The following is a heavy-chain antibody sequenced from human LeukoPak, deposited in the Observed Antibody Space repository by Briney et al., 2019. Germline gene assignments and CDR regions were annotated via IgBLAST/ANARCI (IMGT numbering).Heavy chain of an antibody. CDR2: INPSGGST. CDR1: GYTFTSYY. V-gene: IGHV1-46*01. D-gene: IGHD6-13*01. CDR3: ASQTDGYSSSWYPFDY. Sequence: ASVTVSCKASGYTFTSYYMHWVRQAPGQGLEWMGIINPSGGSTSYAQKFQGRVTMTRDMSTSTVYMELSSLRSEDTAVYYCASQTDGYSSSWYPFDYWGQGTLVTVSS. J-gene: IGHJ4*02.